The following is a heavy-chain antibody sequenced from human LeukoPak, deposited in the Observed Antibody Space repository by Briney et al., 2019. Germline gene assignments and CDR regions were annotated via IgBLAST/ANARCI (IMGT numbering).Heavy chain of an antibody. V-gene: IGHV3-64*01. Sequence: GGSLRLSCAASGFTFSSYAMHWVRQAPGKGLEYVSAISSNGGSTYYANSVKGRFTISRDNSKNTLYLQMGSLRAEDMAVYYCARGWLQLRGYFDYWGQGTLVTVSS. J-gene: IGHJ4*02. CDR2: ISSNGGST. CDR1: GFTFSSYA. D-gene: IGHD5-24*01. CDR3: ARGWLQLRGYFDY.